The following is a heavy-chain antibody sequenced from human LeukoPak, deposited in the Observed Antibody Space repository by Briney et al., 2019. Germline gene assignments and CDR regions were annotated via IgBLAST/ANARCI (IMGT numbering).Heavy chain of an antibody. Sequence: SVKVSCKASGGTFSSYAISWVRQAPGQGLEWMGGIIPIFGTANYTQKFQGRVTITADKSTSTAYMELSSLRSEDTAVYYCARDPSTVGQYNWFDPWGQGTLVTVSS. J-gene: IGHJ5*02. CDR2: IIPIFGTA. CDR1: GGTFSSYA. D-gene: IGHD3/OR15-3a*01. CDR3: ARDPSTVGQYNWFDP. V-gene: IGHV1-69*06.